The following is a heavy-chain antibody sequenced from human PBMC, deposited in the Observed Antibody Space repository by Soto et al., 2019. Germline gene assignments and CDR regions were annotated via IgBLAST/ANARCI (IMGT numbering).Heavy chain of an antibody. CDR1: GGSISSGDYY. Sequence: TSETLSLTCTVSGGSISSGDYYWSWIRQPPGKGLEWIGYIYYSGSTYYNPSLKSRVTISVDTSKNQFSLKLSSVTAADTAVYYCARRGSGSYHDYWGQGTLVTVS. CDR2: IYYSGST. CDR3: ARRGSGSYHDY. V-gene: IGHV4-30-4*01. J-gene: IGHJ4*02. D-gene: IGHD1-26*01.